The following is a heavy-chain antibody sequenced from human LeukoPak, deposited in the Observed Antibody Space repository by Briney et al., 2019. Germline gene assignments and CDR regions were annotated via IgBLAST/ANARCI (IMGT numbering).Heavy chain of an antibody. CDR3: ASRGRYFDL. Sequence: PGGSLRLSCAASGFTSSSYWMSCVRQAPGKGLEWVANIKQDGREKYYVDSVKGRFTISRDNAKNSLYLQMNSLRAEDTAVYYCASRGRYFDLWGRGTMVTVSS. CDR2: IKQDGREK. V-gene: IGHV3-7*01. CDR1: GFTSSSYW. J-gene: IGHJ2*01.